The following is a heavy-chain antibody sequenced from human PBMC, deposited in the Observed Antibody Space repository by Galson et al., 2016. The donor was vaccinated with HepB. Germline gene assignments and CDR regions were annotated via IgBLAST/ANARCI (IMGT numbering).Heavy chain of an antibody. Sequence: SLRLSCAASGFTFDDYAMHWVRQAPGKGLEWVSGISWNSADIGYAASVKGRFTMSRDNAKNSLYLQMNSLRAEDTALYYCAKQSTVTAQRPGFYGLDVWGNGTTVTVSS. D-gene: IGHD4-17*01. CDR1: GFTFDDYA. J-gene: IGHJ6*04. CDR2: ISWNSADI. V-gene: IGHV3-9*01. CDR3: AKQSTVTAQRPGFYGLDV.